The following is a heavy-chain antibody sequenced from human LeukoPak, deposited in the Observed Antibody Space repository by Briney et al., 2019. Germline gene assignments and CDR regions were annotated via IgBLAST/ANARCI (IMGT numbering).Heavy chain of an antibody. CDR1: GFTFSSYG. CDR2: IWYDGSNK. J-gene: IGHJ4*02. Sequence: PGRSLRLSRAASGFTFSSYGMHWVRPAPGKGLEWVAVIWYDGSNKYYADSVKGRFTISRDNSKNTLYLQMNSLRAEDTAVYYCAKDQSTLGFDYWGQGTLVTVSS. CDR3: AKDQSTLGFDY. D-gene: IGHD2-2*01. V-gene: IGHV3-33*06.